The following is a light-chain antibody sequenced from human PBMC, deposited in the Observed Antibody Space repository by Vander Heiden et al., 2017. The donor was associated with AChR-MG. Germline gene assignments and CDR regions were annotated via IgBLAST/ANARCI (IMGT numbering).Light chain of an antibody. V-gene: IGKV1-16*02. CDR2: AAS. CDR1: QGISNY. Sequence: DIQMPQSPSSLSASVGDRVTITCRVSQGISNYLAWFQQKPGKAPKSRIYAASSLQSGGPSKFSGSGSGTDFTLTISSLQPEDFATYDCQRYNSYPLTFGGGTKVEIK. J-gene: IGKJ4*01. CDR3: QRYNSYPLT.